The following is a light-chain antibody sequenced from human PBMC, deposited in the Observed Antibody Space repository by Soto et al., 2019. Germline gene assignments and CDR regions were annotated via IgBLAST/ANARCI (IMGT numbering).Light chain of an antibody. CDR3: HQYAYSPLT. J-gene: IGKJ4*01. CDR1: QSVSSNY. CDR2: GAT. Sequence: EIVLTQSPVTLSLSPGERATLSCRASQSVSSNYLAWYQQKPGQAPRLLVHGATSRATGIPDRFSGSGSGTDFNLTISRLEPEDFAVYFCHQYAYSPLTFGGGTKVDIK. V-gene: IGKV3-20*01.